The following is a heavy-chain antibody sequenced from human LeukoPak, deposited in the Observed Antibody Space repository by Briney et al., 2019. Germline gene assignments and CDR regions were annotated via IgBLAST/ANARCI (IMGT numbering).Heavy chain of an antibody. D-gene: IGHD3-10*01. CDR3: ERDRGYGRYYYYYMDV. CDR1: GFTVSSNY. J-gene: IGHJ6*03. CDR2: IYSGGTT. Sequence: SGGSLRLSCAASGFTVSSNYMRWVRQAPGKGLEWVSVIYSGGTTYYADSVKGRFTISRDNSKNTLYLQMNSLRAEDTAVYYFERDRGYGRYYYYYMDVWGKGTTVTVSS. V-gene: IGHV3-53*01.